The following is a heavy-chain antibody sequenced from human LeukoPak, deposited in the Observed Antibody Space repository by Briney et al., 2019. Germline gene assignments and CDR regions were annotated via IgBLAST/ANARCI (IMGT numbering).Heavy chain of an antibody. Sequence: PGGSLRLSCAASGFTFSSYAMSWVRQAPGKGLEWASAISGSGGSTYYADSVKGRFTISRDNSKNTLYLQMNSLRAEDTAVYYCAKDLLSGYYYDSSGYSVDYWGQGTLVTVSS. CDR3: AKDLLSGYYYDSSGYSVDY. CDR2: ISGSGGST. J-gene: IGHJ4*02. V-gene: IGHV3-23*01. CDR1: GFTFSSYA. D-gene: IGHD3-22*01.